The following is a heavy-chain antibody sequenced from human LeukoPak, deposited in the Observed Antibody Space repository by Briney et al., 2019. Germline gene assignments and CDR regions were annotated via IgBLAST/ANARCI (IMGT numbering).Heavy chain of an antibody. CDR2: ISYDGSNK. V-gene: IGHV3-30*03. CDR3: ARSAAGTYY. J-gene: IGHJ4*02. CDR1: GFTFSYYG. Sequence: GGSLRLSCAASGFTFSYYGLHWVRQGPGKGLEWVAVISYDGSNKYYADSVKGRFTISRDNSKNTLYLQMNSLRAEDTAVYYCARSAAGTYYWGQGTLVTVSS. D-gene: IGHD1-1*01.